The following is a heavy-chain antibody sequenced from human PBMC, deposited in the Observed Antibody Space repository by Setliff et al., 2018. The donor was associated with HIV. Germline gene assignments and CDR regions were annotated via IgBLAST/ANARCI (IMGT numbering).Heavy chain of an antibody. CDR2: INHGGKT. Sequence: PSETLSLTCIVSNYSITSNYYWAWIRQPPGQGVEWIGSINHGGKTYYSPSLKSRVAISVDTSKNQFSLHFQSVTAADTAVYYCASTARYYNILTGYYNQGYFDHWGQGILVTVSS. V-gene: IGHV4-38-2*02. CDR1: NYSITSNYY. J-gene: IGHJ4*01. D-gene: IGHD3-9*01. CDR3: ASTARYYNILTGYYNQGYFDH.